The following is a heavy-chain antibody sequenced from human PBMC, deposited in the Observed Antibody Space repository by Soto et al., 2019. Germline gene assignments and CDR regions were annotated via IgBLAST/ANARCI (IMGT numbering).Heavy chain of an antibody. CDR1: GFTFSSYA. V-gene: IGHV3-23*01. CDR3: AADPYYYDSSNYYSFDH. Sequence: GGSLRLSCAASGFTFSSYAMSWVRQAPGKGLEWVSAISGSGGSTYYADSVKGRFTISRDNSKNTLYLQMNSLRSEDTALYYCAADPYYYDSSNYYSFDHWGQGTQVTVSS. CDR2: ISGSGGST. D-gene: IGHD3-22*01. J-gene: IGHJ4*02.